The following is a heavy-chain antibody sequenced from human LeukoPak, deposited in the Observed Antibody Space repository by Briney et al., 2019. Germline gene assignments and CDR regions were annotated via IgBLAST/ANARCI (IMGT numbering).Heavy chain of an antibody. V-gene: IGHV5-51*01. CDR3: ARSERDPFRENSPFSEYFQH. J-gene: IGHJ1*01. Sequence: GESLKISCKGSGYSFTSYRIGWVRQMPGKGLEWMGIIYPGDSDTRYSPSFQGQVTISADKSISTAYLQWSSLKASDTAMYYCARSERDPFRENSPFSEYFQHWGQGTLVTVSS. CDR1: GYSFTSYR. D-gene: IGHD1-1*01. CDR2: IYPGDSDT.